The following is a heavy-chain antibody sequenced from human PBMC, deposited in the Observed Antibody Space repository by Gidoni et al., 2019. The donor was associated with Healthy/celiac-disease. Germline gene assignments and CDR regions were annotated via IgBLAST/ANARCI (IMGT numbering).Heavy chain of an antibody. D-gene: IGHD6-6*01. CDR3: AREALAARLDPGWFDP. J-gene: IGHJ5*02. Sequence: QVQLQESGPGLVKPSATLSLTCAVSGYSISSGYYWGWTRQPPGKGLEWIGSIYPSGSTYDNPSLKSRVTISVDTSKNQFSLKLSSVTAADTAVYYCAREALAARLDPGWFDPWGQGTLVTVSS. CDR1: GYSISSGYY. V-gene: IGHV4-38-2*02. CDR2: IYPSGST.